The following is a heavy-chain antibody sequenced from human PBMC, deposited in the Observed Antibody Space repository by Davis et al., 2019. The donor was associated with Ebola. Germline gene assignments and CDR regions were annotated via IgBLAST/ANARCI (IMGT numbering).Heavy chain of an antibody. Sequence: ASVKVSCKASGYTFSTYAIHWLRQAPRQRLEWMGLINVAKGNTKFSQKFQGRVTMTRDTSAGTAYMEMSSLTSEDTAVYYCARTFVGGWLFDYWGQGTLVTVSS. CDR2: INVAKGNT. CDR1: GYTFSTYA. CDR3: ARTFVGGWLFDY. J-gene: IGHJ4*02. V-gene: IGHV1-3*01. D-gene: IGHD1-26*01.